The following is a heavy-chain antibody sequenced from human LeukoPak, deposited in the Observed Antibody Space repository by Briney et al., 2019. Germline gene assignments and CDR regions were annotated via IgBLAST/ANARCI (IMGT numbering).Heavy chain of an antibody. D-gene: IGHD3-10*01. CDR1: GYTFTSYD. CDR3: ARNYGSGGHYYYYYYMDV. V-gene: IGHV1-69*13. J-gene: IGHJ6*03. CDR2: IIPIFGTA. Sequence: VASVKVSCKASGYTFTSYDINWVRQAPGQGLEWMGGIIPIFGTANYAQKFQGRVTITADESTSTAYMELSSLRSEDTAVYYCARNYGSGGHYYYYYYMDVWGKGTTVTISS.